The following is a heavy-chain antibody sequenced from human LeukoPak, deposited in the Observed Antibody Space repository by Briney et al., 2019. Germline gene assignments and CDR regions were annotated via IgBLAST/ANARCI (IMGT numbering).Heavy chain of an antibody. J-gene: IGHJ3*02. CDR3: AREVAVTTSADAFDI. D-gene: IGHD4-17*01. CDR1: GYTFTGYY. Sequence: GASVKVSCKASGYTFTGYYMHWVRQAPGQGLEWMGWINPNSGGTNYAQKFQGRVTMTRDTSISTAYMELSRLRSDDTAVYYCAREVAVTTSADAFDIWGQGTMVTVSS. V-gene: IGHV1-2*02. CDR2: INPNSGGT.